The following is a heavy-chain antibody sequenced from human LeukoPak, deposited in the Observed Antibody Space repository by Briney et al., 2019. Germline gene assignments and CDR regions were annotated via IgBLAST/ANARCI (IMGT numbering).Heavy chain of an antibody. Sequence: SETLSLTCTVSGGSISSYYWSWIRQPPGKGLEWIGYIYYSGSTNYNPSLKSRVTMSVDTSKNQFSLKLSSVTAADTAVYYCARERGIVVVPAAMPDAFDIWGQGTMVTVSS. CDR1: GGSISSYY. J-gene: IGHJ3*02. V-gene: IGHV4-59*12. CDR2: IYYSGST. D-gene: IGHD2-2*01. CDR3: ARERGIVVVPAAMPDAFDI.